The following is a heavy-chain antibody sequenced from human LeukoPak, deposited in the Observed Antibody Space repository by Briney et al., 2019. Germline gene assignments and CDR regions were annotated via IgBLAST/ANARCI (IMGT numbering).Heavy chain of an antibody. Sequence: PGGSLRLSCAASGFSFGNYWMSWVRQAPGKGLEWVANIKQDGSEKYYVDSVKGRFIISRDNAKNSLYLQMNSLRDEDRVMDYCATVGYRRGGAFDIWGQGTMVTVSS. CDR1: GFSFGNYW. J-gene: IGHJ3*02. D-gene: IGHD1-26*01. CDR2: IKQDGSEK. CDR3: ATVGYRRGGAFDI. V-gene: IGHV3-7*02.